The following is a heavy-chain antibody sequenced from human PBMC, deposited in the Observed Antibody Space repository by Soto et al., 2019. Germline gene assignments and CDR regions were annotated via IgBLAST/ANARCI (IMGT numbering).Heavy chain of an antibody. Sequence: EGQLLESGGGLVQPGGSLRLSCAASGFTFTTYAMNWVRQAPGKGLEWVSVISGSGGTTYSADSVKGRVPITRDNSINSVYPGMYGLRADDTAVYYCAKSSGYRISNNCYYDMDVWGQGTAVTVSS. V-gene: IGHV3-23*01. J-gene: IGHJ6*02. CDR2: ISGSGGTT. D-gene: IGHD2-2*01. CDR3: AKSSGYRISNNCYYDMDV. CDR1: GFTFTTYA.